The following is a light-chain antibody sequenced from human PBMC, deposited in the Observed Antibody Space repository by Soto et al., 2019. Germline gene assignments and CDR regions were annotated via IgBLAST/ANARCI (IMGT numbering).Light chain of an antibody. CDR1: QSISSY. V-gene: IGKV1-39*01. Sequence: DIQMTQSPSSLSASVGDRVTITCRASQSISSYLNWYQQKPGKAPNLLIYAASILQSGVPPRFSGSGSGTDFTLTINSLQPEDFGTYYCQQNYNIPITFGPGTRLEIK. J-gene: IGKJ5*01. CDR2: AAS. CDR3: QQNYNIPIT.